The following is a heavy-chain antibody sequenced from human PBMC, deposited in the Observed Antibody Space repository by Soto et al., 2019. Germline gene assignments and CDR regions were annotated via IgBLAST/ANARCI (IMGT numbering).Heavy chain of an antibody. D-gene: IGHD2-15*01. CDR1: GFTFSTYA. CDR3: ARAWMTLVAALIDY. CDR2: ISYDGSNK. J-gene: IGHJ4*02. V-gene: IGHV3-30-3*01. Sequence: PGASLRLSSAASGFTFSTYAMHWVRQAPGMGLEWVAVISYDGSNKYYADSVKGRFTISRDNSKNTLYLQMNSLRAEDTAVYYCARAWMTLVAALIDYWGQGT.